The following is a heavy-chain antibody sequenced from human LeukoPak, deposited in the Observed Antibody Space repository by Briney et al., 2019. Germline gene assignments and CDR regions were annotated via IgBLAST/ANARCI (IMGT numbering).Heavy chain of an antibody. Sequence: GGSLRLSCAASGFTFSSYWMHWVRQAPGKGLVWVSRINSDGSSTSYADSVKGRFTISRDNAKNTLYLQMNSLRAEDTAVYYCATYSSLNRREFQFWGQGTLLTVSS. D-gene: IGHD3-22*01. CDR3: ATYSSLNRREFQF. J-gene: IGHJ1*01. V-gene: IGHV3-74*01. CDR1: GFTFSSYW. CDR2: INSDGSST.